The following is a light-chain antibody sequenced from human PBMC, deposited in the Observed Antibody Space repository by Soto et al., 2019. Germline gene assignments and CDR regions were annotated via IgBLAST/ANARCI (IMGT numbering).Light chain of an antibody. CDR2: DDS. CDR3: QVWDSSSDHYV. Sequence: SYELTQPPSESVAPGQTARITCGGNNIGTRTVHWYQQKPGQAPVLVVHDDSDRPSGIPERFSGFNSGNTATLTITRVEAGDEDDYFCQVWDSSSDHYVFGTGTKLTVL. J-gene: IGLJ1*01. V-gene: IGLV3-21*02. CDR1: NIGTRT.